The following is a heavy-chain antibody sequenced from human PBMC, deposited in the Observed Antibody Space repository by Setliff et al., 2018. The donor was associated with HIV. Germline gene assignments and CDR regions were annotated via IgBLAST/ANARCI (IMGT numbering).Heavy chain of an antibody. CDR3: AKDPPGFSHVLDY. CDR1: AFTFNKYA. CDR2: ISDTGDYI. J-gene: IGHJ4*02. D-gene: IGHD6-6*01. V-gene: IGHV3-23*01. Sequence: GASLKISCTASAFTFNKYAMAWVRQAPGKGLEWVSAISDTGDYIYYADSVKGRFTISRDNSADTVYLQMTGLRVEDTAVYFCAKDPPGFSHVLDYWGQGAVVTVSS.